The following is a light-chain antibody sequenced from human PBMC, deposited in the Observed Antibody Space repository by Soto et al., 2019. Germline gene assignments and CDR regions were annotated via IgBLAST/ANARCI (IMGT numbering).Light chain of an antibody. CDR3: QQSYNGPFT. CDR1: QSIRSY. V-gene: IGKV1-39*01. CDR2: RAS. Sequence: DIQMTQSPSSLSASVGDRVTITCRASQSIRSYLNWYQQKPGKAPKLLISRASSLHSGVPSRFSGSGSGTDFTLTISSLQPEDFATYYCQQSYNGPFTFGPGTKVDIK. J-gene: IGKJ3*01.